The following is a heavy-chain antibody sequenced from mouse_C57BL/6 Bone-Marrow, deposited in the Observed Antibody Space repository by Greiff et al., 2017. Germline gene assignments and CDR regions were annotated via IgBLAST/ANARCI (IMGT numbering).Heavy chain of an antibody. Sequence: VQLVESGPGLVQPSQSLSITCTVSGFSLTSYGVHWVRQSPGKGLEWLGVIWSGGSTDSNAAFISRLSISKDNSKSQVFFKMNSLQADDTAIYYCARNRGYYAMDDWGKGTSVTVSS. CDR3: ARNRGYYAMDD. CDR2: IWSGGST. CDR1: GFSLTSYG. D-gene: IGHD3-1*01. J-gene: IGHJ4*01. V-gene: IGHV2-2*01.